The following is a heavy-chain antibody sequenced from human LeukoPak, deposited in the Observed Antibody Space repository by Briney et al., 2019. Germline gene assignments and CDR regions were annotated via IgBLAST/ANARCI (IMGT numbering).Heavy chain of an antibody. D-gene: IGHD3-3*01. J-gene: IGHJ4*02. CDR2: INHSGST. V-gene: IGHV4-34*01. CDR1: GGSFSGYY. CDR3: ARLSVYDFWSGYYEAPDY. Sequence: SETLSLTCAVYGGSFSGYYWSWIRQPPGEGLEWIGEINHSGSTNYNPSLKSRVTISVDTSKNQFSLKLSSVTAADTAVYYCARLSVYDFWSGYYEAPDYWGQGTLVTVSS.